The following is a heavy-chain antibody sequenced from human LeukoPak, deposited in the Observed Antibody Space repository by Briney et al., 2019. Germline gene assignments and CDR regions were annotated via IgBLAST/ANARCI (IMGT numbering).Heavy chain of an antibody. CDR3: CDGMDV. V-gene: IGHV3-74*01. J-gene: IGHJ6*02. Sequence: GGSLRLSCAASGFTLSKYWMHWVRQTSGKGLEWVSRINPEKTTINYADSVKGRFTISRDNAANTVYLEMNSLKSEDTATYYCCDGMDVWGQGTTVAVSS. CDR1: GFTLSKYW. CDR2: INPEKTTI.